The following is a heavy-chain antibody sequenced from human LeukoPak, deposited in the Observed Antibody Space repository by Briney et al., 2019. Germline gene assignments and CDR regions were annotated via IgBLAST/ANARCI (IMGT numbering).Heavy chain of an antibody. J-gene: IGHJ3*02. V-gene: IGHV3-23*01. Sequence: GGSLRLSCAASRFSFSTYPMGWVRQAPGKGLEWVSGISASGDVTFHADPVKGRFTISRDNSKNTLYLQMTSLRAEDTAEYYCAKSLFTSATGTGRAFHIWGQGTMVTVSS. CDR1: RFSFSTYP. CDR2: ISASGDVT. CDR3: AKSLFTSATGTGRAFHI. D-gene: IGHD1-1*01.